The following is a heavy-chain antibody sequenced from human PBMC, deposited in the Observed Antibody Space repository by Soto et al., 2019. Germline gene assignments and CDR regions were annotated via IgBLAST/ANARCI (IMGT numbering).Heavy chain of an antibody. J-gene: IGHJ5*02. CDR2: IYYSGST. CDR1: GGSISSGDYY. CDR3: ARVRDPPTFYWFDP. Sequence: PSETLSLTCTVSGGSISSGDYYWSWIRQPPGKGLEWIGYIYYSGSTYYNPSLKSRVTISVDTSKNQFSLKLSSVTAADTAVYYCARVRDPPTFYWFDPWGQGTLVTVSS. V-gene: IGHV4-30-4*01.